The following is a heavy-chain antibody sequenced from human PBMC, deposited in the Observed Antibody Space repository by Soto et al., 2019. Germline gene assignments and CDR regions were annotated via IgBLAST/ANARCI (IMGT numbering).Heavy chain of an antibody. D-gene: IGHD3-22*01. CDR2: IYHSGST. CDR3: ARGXXXSSDYCVGSTXFDX. V-gene: IGHV4-30-2*05. J-gene: IGHJ4*03. CDR1: GGSISSGGYS. Sequence: PSETLSLTCAVSGGSISSGGYSWSWIRQPPGKGLEWIGYIYHSGSTYYNPSLKSRLTISLGTPMNQFSLTLTSVTAADTAVYYCARGXXXSSDYCVGSTXFDXXXXGSLVTVSS.